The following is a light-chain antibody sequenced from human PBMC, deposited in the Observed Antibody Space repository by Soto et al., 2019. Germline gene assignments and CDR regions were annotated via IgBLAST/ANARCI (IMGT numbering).Light chain of an antibody. V-gene: IGLV1-40*01. Sequence: QSALTQPPSASGAPGQRVTISCTGSSSNIGAGYDVHWYQQLPGTAPKLLIHGNSNRPSGVPDRFSGSKSGTSASLAITGRQAEEEADYYCQSYDSSLSGSVFGGGTKVTVL. CDR1: SSNIGAGYD. J-gene: IGLJ3*02. CDR2: GNS. CDR3: QSYDSSLSGSV.